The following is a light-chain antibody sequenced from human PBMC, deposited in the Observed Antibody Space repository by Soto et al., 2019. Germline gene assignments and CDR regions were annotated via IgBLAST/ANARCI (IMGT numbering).Light chain of an antibody. CDR3: QQYDNLPPTWT. V-gene: IGKV3-20*01. CDR2: GAS. Sequence: EIVLTQSPGTLSLSPGERATLSCRASQSVSSNYLAWYQQKPGQAPRLLIYGASSRATGIPDRFSGSASGTDFTLTISRLEPEDFATYYCQQYDNLPPTWTFGQGTKVEIE. J-gene: IGKJ1*01. CDR1: QSVSSNY.